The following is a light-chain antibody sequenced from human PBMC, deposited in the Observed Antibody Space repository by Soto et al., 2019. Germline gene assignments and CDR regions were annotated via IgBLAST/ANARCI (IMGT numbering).Light chain of an antibody. CDR1: SSDVGGYNS. J-gene: IGLJ1*01. CDR2: DVA. V-gene: IGLV2-14*03. Sequence: QAVVTQPASVSGSPGQSITISCTGTSSDVGGYNSVSWYQQHPGKAPKLMIYDVANRPSGVSTRFSGSKSGNTASLTISGLQADDEADYYCSSYTTSTTLVFGTGTKLTVL. CDR3: SSYTTSTTLV.